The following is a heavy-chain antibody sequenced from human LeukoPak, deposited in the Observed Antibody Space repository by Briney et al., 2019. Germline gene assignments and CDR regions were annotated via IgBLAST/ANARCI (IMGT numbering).Heavy chain of an antibody. J-gene: IGHJ4*02. Sequence: SQTLSLTCTVSGGSISSGGYYWSWIRQPAGKGLGWIGRIYTSGSTNYNPSLKSRVTISVDTSKNQFSLKLSSVTAADTAVYYCARSGHYYDSSGYYSYYFDYWGQGTLVTVSS. V-gene: IGHV4-61*02. D-gene: IGHD3-22*01. CDR2: IYTSGST. CDR3: ARSGHYYDSSGYYSYYFDY. CDR1: GGSISSGGYY.